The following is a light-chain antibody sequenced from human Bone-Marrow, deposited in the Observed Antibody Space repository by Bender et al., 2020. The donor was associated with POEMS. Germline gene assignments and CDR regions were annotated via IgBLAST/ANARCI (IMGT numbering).Light chain of an antibody. Sequence: QSALTQPPSASGSPGQSVTISCSGTSSDIGNYNYVSWYQQHPGKAPKLMIYEVNKRPSGVPDRFSGSKSGNTASLTVSGLQAEDEADYYCSSYDATTTLFVFGSGTKVSVL. CDR3: SSYDATTTLFV. V-gene: IGLV2-8*01. CDR2: EVN. J-gene: IGLJ1*01. CDR1: SSDIGNYNY.